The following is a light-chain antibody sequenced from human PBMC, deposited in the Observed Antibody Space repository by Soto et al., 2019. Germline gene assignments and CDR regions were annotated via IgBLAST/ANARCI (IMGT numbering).Light chain of an antibody. Sequence: EIVLTQSPCTLSLSPGERATLSCRAIQSVSSDYLAWYQQKPGQAPRLLIYGASNRATGIPDRFSGSGSGTDFTLTISRLEPEDFAVYYCQQFGNSLMYTFGQGTKVDIK. CDR3: QQFGNSLMYT. J-gene: IGKJ2*01. CDR2: GAS. CDR1: QSVSSDY. V-gene: IGKV3-20*01.